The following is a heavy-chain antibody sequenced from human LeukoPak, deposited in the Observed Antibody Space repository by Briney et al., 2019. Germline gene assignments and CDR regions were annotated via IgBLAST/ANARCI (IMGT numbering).Heavy chain of an antibody. D-gene: IGHD6-13*01. CDR2: IYYSGST. CDR3: AEAAAGMGAWFDP. J-gene: IGHJ5*02. V-gene: IGHV4-39*07. CDR1: GGSISSSSYY. Sequence: SETLSLTCTVSGGSISSSSYYWGWIRQPPGKGLEWIGSIYYSGSTYYNPSLKSRVTISVDTSKNQFSLKLSSVTAADTAVYYCAEAAAGMGAWFDPWGQGTLVTVSS.